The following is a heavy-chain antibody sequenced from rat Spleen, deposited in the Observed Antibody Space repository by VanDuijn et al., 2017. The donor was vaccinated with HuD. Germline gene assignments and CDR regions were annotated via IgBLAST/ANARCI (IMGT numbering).Heavy chain of an antibody. Sequence: EVQLQESGPGLVKPSQSLSLTCSVTGYSITSNYWGWIRKFPGNKMEWIGHINYSGSTTYNPSPKSRISITRDTSKNQFFLQLNSVTTEDTATYYCAVTGFYSSYTRLMDAWGQGASVTVSS. J-gene: IGHJ4*01. CDR3: AVTGFYSSYTRLMDA. CDR2: INYSGST. V-gene: IGHV3-1*01. CDR1: GYSITSNY. D-gene: IGHD1-2*01.